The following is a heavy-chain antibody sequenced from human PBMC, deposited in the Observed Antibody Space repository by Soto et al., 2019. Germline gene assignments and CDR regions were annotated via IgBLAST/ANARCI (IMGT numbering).Heavy chain of an antibody. CDR1: GFKFSNYA. J-gene: IGHJ4*02. V-gene: IGHV3-23*01. Sequence: VGSLRLSGAASGFKFSNYAISWVRQAPGKGLEWVSLISATGGGTYYADSVKGRFTISRDNSHNTLYLQVHSLTAEDTAVYYCAKDRRAGGNSAFYFDFWGQGAQVTVSS. CDR3: AKDRRAGGNSAFYFDF. CDR2: ISATGGGT. D-gene: IGHD3-16*01.